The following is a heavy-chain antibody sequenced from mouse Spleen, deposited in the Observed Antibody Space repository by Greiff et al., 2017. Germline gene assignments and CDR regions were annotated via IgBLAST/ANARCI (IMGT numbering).Heavy chain of an antibody. CDR3: ARIWDYYGSNWYFDV. Sequence: VQLQQSGPELVKPGASVKISCKASGYSFTGYYMNWVKQSPEKSLEWIGEINPSTGGTTYNQKFKAKATLTVDKSSSTAYMQLKSLTSEDSAVYYCARIWDYYGSNWYFDVWGTGTTVTVSS. J-gene: IGHJ1*03. CDR2: INPSTGGT. D-gene: IGHD1-1*01. V-gene: IGHV1-42*01. CDR1: GYSFTGYY.